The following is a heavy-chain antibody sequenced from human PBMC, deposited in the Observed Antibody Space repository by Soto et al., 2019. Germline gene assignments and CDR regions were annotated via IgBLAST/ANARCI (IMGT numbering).Heavy chain of an antibody. Sequence: VQLVESGGGLIQPGGSLKLSCAASGFTVGNNYMSWVRQAPGKGLEWVSLIYSTGTTKHADSVKGRFTVSRDNAKNTLYLQMNSLRAEDTAVYYCAKDGRGSGSHYNSFGYWGQGTLVTVSS. CDR3: AKDGRGSGSHYNSFGY. CDR2: IYSTGTT. CDR1: GFTVGNNY. J-gene: IGHJ4*02. V-gene: IGHV3-53*01. D-gene: IGHD3-10*01.